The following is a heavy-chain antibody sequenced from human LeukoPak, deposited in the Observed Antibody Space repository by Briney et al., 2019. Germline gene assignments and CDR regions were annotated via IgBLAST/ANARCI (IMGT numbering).Heavy chain of an antibody. CDR2: VHYSGSS. Sequence: KPSETLSLTCTVSGASVNDYYWTWIRQTPGKGLEWIGYVHYSGSSDFNPSLKSRVTMSLASTENQLSLKVTSVTAADTAVYYCARGGWSLDFWGQGTLVTVSS. V-gene: IGHV4-59*02. CDR1: GASVNDYY. CDR3: ARGGWSLDF. J-gene: IGHJ4*02.